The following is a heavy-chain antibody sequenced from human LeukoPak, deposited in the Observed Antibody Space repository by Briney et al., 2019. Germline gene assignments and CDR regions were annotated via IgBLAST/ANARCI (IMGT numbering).Heavy chain of an antibody. J-gene: IGHJ4*02. Sequence: PGGSLRLSCVASGFMFSNYAMAWVRQAPEKGLEWISVIGSGGGGIQYADSVKGRFTISRDNSKNTLYLQMNSLRADDTAVYYCAKYAPPTTVVTRYFDSWGRGTLVTVS. CDR2: IGSGGGGI. CDR1: GFMFSNYA. D-gene: IGHD4-23*01. V-gene: IGHV3-23*01. CDR3: AKYAPPTTVVTRYFDS.